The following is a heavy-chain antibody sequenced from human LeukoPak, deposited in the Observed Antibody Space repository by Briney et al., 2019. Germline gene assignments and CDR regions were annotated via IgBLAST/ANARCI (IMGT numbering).Heavy chain of an antibody. Sequence: PGGSLRLSCAASGFTISGYWMTWVRQAPGKGLEWVANIKQDGSGKTYVDSVKGRFTISRDNAKNSIYLQMNSLRVEGTAIYYCARDGGTDWYDPWGQGTLVSVSS. CDR3: ARDGGTDWYDP. D-gene: IGHD3-16*01. V-gene: IGHV3-7*01. CDR2: IKQDGSGK. CDR1: GFTISGYW. J-gene: IGHJ5*02.